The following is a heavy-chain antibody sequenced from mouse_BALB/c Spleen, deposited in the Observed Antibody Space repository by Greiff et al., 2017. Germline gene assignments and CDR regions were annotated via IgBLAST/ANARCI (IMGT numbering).Heavy chain of an antibody. D-gene: IGHD2-1*01. CDR3: ARQGYGNYFDY. Sequence: EVKVVESGGGLVQPGGSLKLSCAASGFAFSSYDMSWVRQTPEKRLEWVAYISSGGGSTYYPDTVKGRFTISRDNAKNTLYLQMSSLKSEDTAMYYCARQGYGNYFDYWGQGTTLTVSS. CDR1: GFAFSSYD. V-gene: IGHV5-12-1*01. J-gene: IGHJ2*01. CDR2: ISSGGGST.